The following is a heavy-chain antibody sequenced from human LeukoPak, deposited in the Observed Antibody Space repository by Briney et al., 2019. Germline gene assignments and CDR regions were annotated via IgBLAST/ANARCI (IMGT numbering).Heavy chain of an antibody. CDR2: FDPEDGET. CDR1: GYTFTGYY. D-gene: IGHD2-8*01. J-gene: IGHJ4*02. CDR3: ATASTQVYAIPYFDY. Sequence: ASVKVSCKASGYTFTGYYMHWVRQAPGKGLEWMGGFDPEDGETIYAQKFQGRVTMTEDTSTDTAYMELSSLRSEDTAVYYCATASTQVYAIPYFDYWGQGTLVTVSS. V-gene: IGHV1-24*01.